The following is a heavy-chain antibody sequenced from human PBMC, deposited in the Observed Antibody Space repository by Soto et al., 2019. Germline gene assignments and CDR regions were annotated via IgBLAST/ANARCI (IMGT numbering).Heavy chain of an antibody. CDR3: ARHDIAAAGADYYYYYGMDV. Sequence: PGESLKISCKGSGYSFTSYWIGWVRQMPGKGLEWMGIIYPGDSDTRYSPSFQGQVTISADKSISTAYLQWSSLKASDTAMYYCARHDIAAAGADYYYYYGMDVWGQGTTVTVSS. J-gene: IGHJ6*02. CDR1: GYSFTSYW. CDR2: IYPGDSDT. V-gene: IGHV5-51*01. D-gene: IGHD6-13*01.